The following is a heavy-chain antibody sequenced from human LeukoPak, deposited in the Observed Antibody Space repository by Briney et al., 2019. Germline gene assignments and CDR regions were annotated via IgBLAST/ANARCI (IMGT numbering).Heavy chain of an antibody. J-gene: IGHJ6*02. CDR3: ARHAPEKGYYYYGMDV. D-gene: IGHD2-8*01. CDR1: GGSFSGYY. CDR2: INHSGST. V-gene: IGHV4-34*01. Sequence: SETLSLTCTVYGGSFSGYYWSWIRQPPGKGLEWIGEINHSGSTNYNPSLKSRVTISVDTSKNQFSLRLSSVTAADTAVYYCARHAPEKGYYYYGMDVWGQGTTVTISS.